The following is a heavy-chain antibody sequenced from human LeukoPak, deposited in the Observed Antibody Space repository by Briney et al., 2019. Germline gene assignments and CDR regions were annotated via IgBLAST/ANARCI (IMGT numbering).Heavy chain of an antibody. D-gene: IGHD6-19*01. V-gene: IGHV3-21*01. CDR3: ARPFQDQWLERGLAAFDI. CDR2: ISSSSRYI. CDR1: GFTFSSYS. J-gene: IGHJ3*02. Sequence: GGSLRLSCAASGFTFSSYSMNWVRQAPGKGLEWVSSISSSSRYIYYADSVKGRFTISRDNAKNSLYLQMNSLRAEDTAVYYCARPFQDQWLERGLAAFDIWGPGTMVTVSS.